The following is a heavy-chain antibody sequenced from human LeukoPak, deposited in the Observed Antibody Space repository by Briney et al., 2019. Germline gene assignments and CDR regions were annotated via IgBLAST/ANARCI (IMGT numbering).Heavy chain of an antibody. CDR2: INHSGST. CDR1: GGSFSGYY. Sequence: SETLSLTCAVYGGSFSGYYWSWIRQPPGKGLEWIGEINHSGSTNYNPSLKSRVTISVDTSKNQFSLKLSSVTAADTAVYYCARSPRGPPDYWGQGTLVTVSS. CDR3: ARSPRGPPDY. V-gene: IGHV4-34*01. J-gene: IGHJ4*02. D-gene: IGHD3-10*01.